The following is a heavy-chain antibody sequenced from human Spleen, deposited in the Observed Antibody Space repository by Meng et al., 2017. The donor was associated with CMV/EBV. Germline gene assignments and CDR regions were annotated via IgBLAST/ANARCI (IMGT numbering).Heavy chain of an antibody. CDR3: ARERRDGYNAPWFDP. V-gene: IGHV4-61*01. Sequence: SETLSLTSTVSGGSVSSGSYYWNWIRQPPGKGLEWIGYIFYSGSTTYNPSLKGRVTISVDTSKSQFSLKLSSVTAADTAVYYCARERRDGYNAPWFDPWGQGTLVTVSS. CDR2: IFYSGST. J-gene: IGHJ5*02. CDR1: GGSVSSGSYY. D-gene: IGHD5-24*01.